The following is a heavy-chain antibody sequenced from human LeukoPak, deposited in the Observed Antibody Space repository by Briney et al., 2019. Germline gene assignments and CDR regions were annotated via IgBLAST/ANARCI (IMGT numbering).Heavy chain of an antibody. V-gene: IGHV4-38-2*01. CDR3: ARGREMATIMFDY. CDR1: GYSISSGYY. J-gene: IGHJ4*02. D-gene: IGHD5-24*01. Sequence: PSETLSLTCAVSGYSISSGYYWGWIRQPPGKGLEWIGSIYHSGSTYYNPSLKSRVTISVDTSKNQFSLKLSSVTAADTAVYYCARGREMATIMFDYWGQGTLVTVSS. CDR2: IYHSGST.